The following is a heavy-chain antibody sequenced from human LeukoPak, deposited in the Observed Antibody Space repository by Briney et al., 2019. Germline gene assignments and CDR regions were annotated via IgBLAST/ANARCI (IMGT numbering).Heavy chain of an antibody. D-gene: IGHD4-17*01. J-gene: IGHJ3*02. CDR3: ARDLLATATTPAAFDT. CDR2: ISNSSSTI. CDR1: GFTFSNYG. V-gene: IGHV3-48*01. Sequence: GGSLRLSCAASGFTFSNYGMNWVRQAPGKGLEWVAYISNSSSTIYYADSVKGRFTISRDNAKNSLYLQMNSLRAEDTAVYYFARDLLATATTPAAFDTWGPGTTVTVSS.